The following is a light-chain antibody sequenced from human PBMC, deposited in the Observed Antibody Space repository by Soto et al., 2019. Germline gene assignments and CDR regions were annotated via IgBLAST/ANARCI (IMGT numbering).Light chain of an antibody. J-gene: IGKJ1*01. CDR2: GAS. CDR1: QSISRY. Sequence: DIQMTQSPSSLSASVGDRVTITCRASQSISRYLNWYQHKPGEAPRLLMYGASSLQSGVPSRFSGSGSGKDFPLTFSRLQPEDFAIYYCQQSYSTLRTFGQGTKVEIK. CDR3: QQSYSTLRT. V-gene: IGKV1-39*01.